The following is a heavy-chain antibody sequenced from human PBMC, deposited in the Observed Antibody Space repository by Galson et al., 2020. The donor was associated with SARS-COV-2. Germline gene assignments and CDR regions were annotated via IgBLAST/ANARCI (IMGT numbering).Heavy chain of an antibody. CDR3: VREASWAMFGMDV. CDR1: GFTFNAYS. V-gene: IGHV3-21*01. D-gene: IGHD1-26*01. J-gene: IGHJ6*02. Sequence: GGSLRLSCAVSGFTFNAYSMSWVRQAPGKGLEWVSSISTNSEHIYSVDSVKGRFPISRDNAKNSVYLQMNSLRAEDTAVYYCVREASWAMFGMDVWGQGTTVTVSS. CDR2: ISTNSEHI.